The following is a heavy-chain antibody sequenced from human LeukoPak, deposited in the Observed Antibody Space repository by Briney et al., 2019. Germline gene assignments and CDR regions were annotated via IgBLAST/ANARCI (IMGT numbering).Heavy chain of an antibody. CDR3: ARVAEYSSGWYDPFDY. V-gene: IGHV7-4-1*02. J-gene: IGHJ4*02. CDR1: GYSFTSYA. Sequence: ASVKVSCKASGYSFTSYAMNWVRQAPGQGLEWMVWINTNTGNPTYAQGFTGRCVFSLDTSVSTAYLQISSLKAEDTAVYSCARVAEYSSGWYDPFDYWGQGTLVTVSS. CDR2: INTNTGNP. D-gene: IGHD6-19*01.